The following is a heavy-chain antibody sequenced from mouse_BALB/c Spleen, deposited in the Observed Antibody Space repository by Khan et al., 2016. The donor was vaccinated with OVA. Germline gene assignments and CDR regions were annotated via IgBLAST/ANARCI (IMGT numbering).Heavy chain of an antibody. V-gene: IGHV2-6-4*01. CDR3: ARAYYRYDGYYAMDY. J-gene: IGHJ4*01. Sequence: VQLQQSGPGLVAPSQSLSITCSVSGFSLSRYNIHWVRQPPGKGLEWLGMIWGGGGTDYNSTLKSRLSFRKDNSKSQVLLKMNSLQTDDTAMYYCARAYYRYDGYYAMDYWGQGTSVTVSS. CDR2: IWGGGGT. D-gene: IGHD2-14*01. CDR1: GFSLSRYN.